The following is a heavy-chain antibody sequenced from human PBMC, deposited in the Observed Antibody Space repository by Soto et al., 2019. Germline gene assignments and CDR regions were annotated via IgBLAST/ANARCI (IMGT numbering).Heavy chain of an antibody. CDR3: ARGRGDGRPGYFDL. CDR2: IYHSGST. CDR1: GGSISSGGYS. D-gene: IGHD3-3*01. V-gene: IGHV4-30-2*01. J-gene: IGHJ2*01. Sequence: QLQPQESGSGLVKPSQTLSLTCAVSGGSISSGGYSWSWIRQPPGKGLEWIGYIYHSGSTYYNPSLKSRVTISVDRSKNQFSLKLRSVTAADTAVYYCARGRGDGRPGYFDLWGRGTLVTVSS.